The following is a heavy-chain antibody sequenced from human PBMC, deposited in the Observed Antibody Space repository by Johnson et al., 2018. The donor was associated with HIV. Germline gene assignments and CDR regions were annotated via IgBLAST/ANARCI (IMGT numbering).Heavy chain of an antibody. CDR3: ARDTSTASGSYYGAFDI. CDR1: RFTFSNVW. D-gene: IGHD3-10*01. Sequence: VQLVESGGGLVQPGGSLRLSCAASRFTFSNVWMSWVRQAPGKGLEWVGRIKSKADGGTIDYVAPVKGRFTISRDDSENTLYLQVNSLRGEDTAVYYCARDTSTASGSYYGAFDIWGQGTVVTVSS. CDR2: IKSKADGGTI. V-gene: IGHV3-15*01. J-gene: IGHJ3*02.